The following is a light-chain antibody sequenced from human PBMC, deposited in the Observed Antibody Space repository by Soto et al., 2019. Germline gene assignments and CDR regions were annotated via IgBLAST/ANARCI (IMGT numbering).Light chain of an antibody. CDR3: QSYDESSYV. V-gene: IGLV6-57*01. Sequence: NFMLTQPHSVSESPGKTVTISCTRSSGSIASNFVQWSQQRPGSSPTTVIYQDNQRPSGVPHRFSGSIDRSSNSASLTISGLRTEDEADYFCQSYDESSYVFGTGTKLTVL. CDR1: SGSIASNF. J-gene: IGLJ1*01. CDR2: QDN.